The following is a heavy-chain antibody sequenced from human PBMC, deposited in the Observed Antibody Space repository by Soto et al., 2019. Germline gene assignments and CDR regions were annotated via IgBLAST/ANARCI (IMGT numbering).Heavy chain of an antibody. CDR1: GGSISSGDYY. J-gene: IGHJ6*02. Sequence: QVQLQESGPGLVKPSQTLSLTCTVSGGSISSGDYYWSWIRQPPGKGLEWIGYIYYSGSTYYNPSRXSRVXIXLDTSKNQFSLKLSSVTAADTAVYYCARASPVVTDVWGQGTTVTVSS. CDR2: IYYSGST. CDR3: ARASPVVTDV. V-gene: IGHV4-30-4*01. D-gene: IGHD5-18*01.